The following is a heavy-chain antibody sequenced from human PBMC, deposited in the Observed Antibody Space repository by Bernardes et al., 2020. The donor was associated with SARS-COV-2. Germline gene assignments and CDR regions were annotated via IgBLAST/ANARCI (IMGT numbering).Heavy chain of an antibody. CDR1: GFSLSHYA. CDR3: ARDHLDYSSDY. J-gene: IGHJ4*02. V-gene: IGHV3-23*01. CDR2: ISGSGGNT. Sequence: GGFLTSSREASGFSLSHYAMSWVRPAPGKGLEGVSSISGSGGNTFSAHSVKGRFTISRDNSKNTLHLQMNNRRVDDTAVYYCARDHLDYSSDYWSQGTLVTVSS.